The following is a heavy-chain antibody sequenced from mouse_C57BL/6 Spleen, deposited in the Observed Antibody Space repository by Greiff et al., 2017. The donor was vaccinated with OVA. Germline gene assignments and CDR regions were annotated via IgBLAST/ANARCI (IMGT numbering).Heavy chain of an antibody. D-gene: IGHD2-4*01. CDR2: NRNKANGYTT. Sequence: EVKVEESGGGLVQPGGSLSLSCAASGFTFTDYYMSWVRQPPGKALEWLGFNRNKANGYTTEYSASVKGRFTISRDNSQSILYLQMNALRAEDSATYYCARSGDYDYGIWFAYWGQGTLVTVSA. V-gene: IGHV7-3*01. CDR3: ARSGDYDYGIWFAY. CDR1: GFTFTDYY. J-gene: IGHJ3*01.